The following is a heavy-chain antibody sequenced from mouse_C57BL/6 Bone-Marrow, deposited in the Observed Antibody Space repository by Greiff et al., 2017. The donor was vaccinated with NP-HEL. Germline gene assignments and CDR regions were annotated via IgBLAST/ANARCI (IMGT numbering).Heavy chain of an antibody. CDR1: GFTFSDYG. J-gene: IGHJ1*03. Sequence: EVKVEESGGGLVQPGGSLKLSCAASGFTFSDYGMAWVRQAPRKGPEWVAFISNLAYSIYYADTVTGRFTISRENAKNTLYLEMSSLRSEDTAMYYCARQDGSSPWYFDVWGTGTTVTVSS. CDR2: ISNLAYSI. V-gene: IGHV5-15*04. CDR3: ARQDGSSPWYFDV. D-gene: IGHD1-1*01.